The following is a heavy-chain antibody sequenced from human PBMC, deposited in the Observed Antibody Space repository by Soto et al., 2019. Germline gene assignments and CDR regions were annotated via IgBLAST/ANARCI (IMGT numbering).Heavy chain of an antibody. CDR3: ARDGYSSREAPYYYYGMDV. Sequence: QVQLVQSGAEMKKPGASVKVSCKASGYTFTSYGISWVRQAPVQGLEWMGWISAYNGNTNYAQKLQGRVTMTTDTSTSTAYMELRSLRSDDTAVYYCARDGYSSREAPYYYYGMDVWGQGTTVTVSS. D-gene: IGHD6-13*01. CDR1: GYTFTSYG. CDR2: ISAYNGNT. V-gene: IGHV1-18*01. J-gene: IGHJ6*02.